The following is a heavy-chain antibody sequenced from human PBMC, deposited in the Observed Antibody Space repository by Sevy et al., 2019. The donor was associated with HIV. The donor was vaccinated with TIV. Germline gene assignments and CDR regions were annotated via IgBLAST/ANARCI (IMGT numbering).Heavy chain of an antibody. CDR2: LFYSGMT. CDR3: ARGRPDYYYGMDV. J-gene: IGHJ6*02. V-gene: IGHV4-59*01. Sequence: SETLSLTCTVSGDSISSYYWSWIRQSPGKGLQWIGYLFYSGMTNYNPSLKSRVTISVDTFKNQFSLKVSSVTAADTAVYYCARGRPDYYYGMDVWGQGTTVTVSS. D-gene: IGHD6-6*01. CDR1: GDSISSYY.